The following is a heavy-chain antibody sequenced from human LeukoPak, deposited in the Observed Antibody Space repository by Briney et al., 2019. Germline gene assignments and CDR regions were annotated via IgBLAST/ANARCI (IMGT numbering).Heavy chain of an antibody. CDR3: ARSHWYCSSTSCYYYYYYGMDV. J-gene: IGHJ6*02. V-gene: IGHV5-51*01. D-gene: IGHD2-2*01. Sequence: GESLQISCQGSGYRFTSYWIGWVRQMPGKGLEWMGIIYPGDSDTRYSPSFQGQVTISADKSISTAYLQWSSQKASDTAMYYCARSHWYCSSTSCYYYYYYGMDVWGQGTTVTVSS. CDR2: IYPGDSDT. CDR1: GYRFTSYW.